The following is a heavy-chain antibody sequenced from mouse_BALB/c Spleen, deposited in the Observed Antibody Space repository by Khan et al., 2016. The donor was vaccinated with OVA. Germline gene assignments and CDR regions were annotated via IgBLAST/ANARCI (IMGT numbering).Heavy chain of an antibody. CDR1: GYTFINYW. Sequence: QVQLQQSGAELAKPGASVKMSCKASGYTFINYWILWVKQRPGQGLEWIGYINPSTGYTEYNQNLKDKATLTADQSSSTAYLKLSSLTSEDSAVYYCARRGLRWDFDYWGQGTTLTVSS. CDR3: ARRGLRWDFDY. CDR2: INPSTGYT. V-gene: IGHV1-7*01. D-gene: IGHD1-1*01. J-gene: IGHJ2*01.